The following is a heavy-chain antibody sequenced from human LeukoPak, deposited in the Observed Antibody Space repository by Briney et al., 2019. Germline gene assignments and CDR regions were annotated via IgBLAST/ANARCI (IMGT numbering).Heavy chain of an antibody. V-gene: IGHV1-69*13. J-gene: IGHJ3*02. D-gene: IGHD5-18*01. CDR1: GGTFSSYA. CDR3: ARDRDTAMVRDHAFDI. CDR2: IIPIFGTA. Sequence: SVKVSCKASGGTFSSYAISWVRQAPGQGREWMGGIIPIFGTANYAQKFQGRVTITADESTSTAYMELSSLRSEDTAVYYCARDRDTAMVRDHAFDIWGQGTMVTVSS.